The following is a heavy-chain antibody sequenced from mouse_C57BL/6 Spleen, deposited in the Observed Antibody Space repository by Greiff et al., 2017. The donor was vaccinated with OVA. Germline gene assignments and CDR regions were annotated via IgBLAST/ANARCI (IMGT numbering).Heavy chain of an antibody. V-gene: IGHV5-4*01. D-gene: IGHD2-2*01. CDR1: GFTFSSYA. J-gene: IGHJ3*01. CDR2: ISDGGSYT. CDR3: ARDSSTMVTRTWFAY. Sequence: EVQVVESGGGLVKPGGSLKLSCAASGFTFSSYAMSWVRQTPEKRLEWVATISDGGSYTYYPDNVKGRFTISRDNAKNNLYLQMSHLKSEDTSMYYCARDSSTMVTRTWFAYWGQGTLVTVSA.